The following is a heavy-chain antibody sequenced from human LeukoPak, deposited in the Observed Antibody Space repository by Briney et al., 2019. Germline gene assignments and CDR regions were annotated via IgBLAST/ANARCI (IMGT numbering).Heavy chain of an antibody. D-gene: IGHD3-10*01. V-gene: IGHV3-21*01. Sequence: GGSLRLSCAASGFTFSSYSMNWVRQAPGKGLEWVSSISSSSSYIYYADSVKGRFTISRDNAKNSLYLQMNSLRAEDTAVYYCERDLWFGELCQPFDYWGQGTLVTVSS. J-gene: IGHJ4*02. CDR1: GFTFSSYS. CDR3: ERDLWFGELCQPFDY. CDR2: ISSSSSYI.